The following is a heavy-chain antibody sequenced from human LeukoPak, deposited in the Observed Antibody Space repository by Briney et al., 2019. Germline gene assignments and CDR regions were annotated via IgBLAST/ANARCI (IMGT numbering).Heavy chain of an antibody. CDR3: AKDITDGDYDYYYYGMDV. D-gene: IGHD4-17*01. CDR1: GFTFDDYA. CDR2: ISWNSGSI. J-gene: IGHJ6*02. Sequence: GGSLRLPCAASGFTFDDYAMHWVRQAPGKGLEWVSGISWNSGSIGYADSVKGRFTISRDNAKNSLYLQMNSLRAEDTALYYCAKDITDGDYDYYYYGMDVWGQGTTVTVSS. V-gene: IGHV3-9*01.